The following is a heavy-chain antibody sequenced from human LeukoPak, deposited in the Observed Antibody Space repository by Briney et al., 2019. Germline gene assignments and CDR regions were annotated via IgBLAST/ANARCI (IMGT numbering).Heavy chain of an antibody. V-gene: IGHV3-7*04. CDR3: ARDLDY. J-gene: IGHJ4*02. Sequence: RGSLRLSCAASGFTFTSFYMSWVRQAPGKGLEWVANIKPDGSETYYVGSLKGRFTISRDNAENSLYLQMNSLRADDTAVYYCARDLDYWGQGTLVTVSS. CDR1: GFTFTSFY. CDR2: IKPDGSET.